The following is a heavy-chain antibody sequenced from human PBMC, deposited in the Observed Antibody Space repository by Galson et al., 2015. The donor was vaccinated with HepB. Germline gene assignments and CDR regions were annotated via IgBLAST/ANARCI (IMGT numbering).Heavy chain of an antibody. CDR2: ISYDGSNK. J-gene: IGHJ4*02. Sequence: SLRLSCAASGFTFSSYAMHWVRQAPGKGLEWVAVISYDGSNKYYADSVKGRFTISRDNSKNTLYLQMNSLRAEDTAVYYCASNRDYYDSRGYYEDYWGQGTLVTVSS. V-gene: IGHV3-30*04. D-gene: IGHD3-22*01. CDR1: GFTFSSYA. CDR3: ASNRDYYDSRGYYEDY.